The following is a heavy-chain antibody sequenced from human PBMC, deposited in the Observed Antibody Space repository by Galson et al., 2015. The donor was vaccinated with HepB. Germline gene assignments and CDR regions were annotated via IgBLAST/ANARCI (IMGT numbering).Heavy chain of an antibody. D-gene: IGHD3-9*01. Sequence: SVKVSCKASGYTFTGYYMHWVRQAPGQGLEWMGWINPNSGGTNYAQKFQGRVTMTRDTSISTAYMELSRLRSDDTAVYYCARVYYDILTGSGKYYYYYMDVWGKGTTVTVSS. J-gene: IGHJ6*03. V-gene: IGHV1-2*02. CDR2: INPNSGGT. CDR1: GYTFTGYY. CDR3: ARVYYDILTGSGKYYYYYMDV.